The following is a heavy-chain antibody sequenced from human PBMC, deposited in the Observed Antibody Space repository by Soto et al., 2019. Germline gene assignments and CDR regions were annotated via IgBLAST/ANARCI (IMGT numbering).Heavy chain of an antibody. CDR1: GFTFSSYG. CDR3: AKDKVKYDLSGYDEGSFDY. Sequence: QVQLVESGGGVVQPGRSLRLSCAASGFTFSSYGMHWVRQAPGKGLEWVAVISYDGSNKYYADSVKGRFTISRDNSKNTLYLQMNSLRAEDTAVYYCAKDKVKYDLSGYDEGSFDYWGQGTLVTVSS. CDR2: ISYDGSNK. D-gene: IGHD5-12*01. V-gene: IGHV3-30*18. J-gene: IGHJ4*02.